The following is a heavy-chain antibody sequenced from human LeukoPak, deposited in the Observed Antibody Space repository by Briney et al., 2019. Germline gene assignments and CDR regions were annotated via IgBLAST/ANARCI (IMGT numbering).Heavy chain of an antibody. CDR1: GGSFSGYY. Sequence: SETLSLTCAVYGGSFSGYYWSWIRQPPGKGLEWIGEINHSGSTNYNPSLKSRVTISVDTSRNQFSLKLSSVTAADTAVYYCASQPVETAMANPFDYWGQGTLVTVSS. CDR2: INHSGST. CDR3: ASQPVETAMANPFDY. V-gene: IGHV4-34*01. J-gene: IGHJ4*02. D-gene: IGHD5-18*01.